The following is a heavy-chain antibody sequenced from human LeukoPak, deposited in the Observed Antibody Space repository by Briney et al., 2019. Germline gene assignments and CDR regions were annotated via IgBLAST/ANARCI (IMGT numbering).Heavy chain of an antibody. CDR3: ARAVYSGSYFDC. Sequence: ASVKVSCKASGGTFSSYAISWVRQAPGQGLEWMGRIIPIFGTANYAQKFQGRVTITADKSTSTAYMELSSLRSEDTAVYYCARAVYSGSYFDCWGQGTLVTVSS. J-gene: IGHJ4*02. D-gene: IGHD1-26*01. V-gene: IGHV1-69*06. CDR1: GGTFSSYA. CDR2: IIPIFGTA.